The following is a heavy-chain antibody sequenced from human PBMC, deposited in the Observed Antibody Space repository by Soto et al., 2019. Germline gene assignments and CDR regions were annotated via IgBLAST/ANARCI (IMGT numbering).Heavy chain of an antibody. CDR2: INQDGSEE. CDR1: GFTFSTYW. J-gene: IGHJ4*02. Sequence: AGSLRLSCAASGFTFSTYWMDWVRQTPGKGLEWVANINQDGSEENYVDSVKGRFTIYRDNAKNSLYLQMSSLTAEDSALYHCSRSLDSWGQGTLVTVSS. V-gene: IGHV3-7*01. CDR3: SRSLDS.